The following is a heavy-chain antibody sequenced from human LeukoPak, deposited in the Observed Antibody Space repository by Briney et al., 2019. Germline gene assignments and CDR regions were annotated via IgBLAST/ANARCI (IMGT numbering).Heavy chain of an antibody. J-gene: IGHJ4*02. CDR2: ISYDGSNK. Sequence: GGSLRLSWAASGFTFSSYGTHWVRQAPGKGLEWVAVISYDGSNKYYADSVKGRFTISRDNSKNTLYLQMNSLRAEDTAVYYCAKDHEDILTGYYTPDYWGQGTLVTVSS. CDR3: AKDHEDILTGYYTPDY. CDR1: GFTFSSYG. D-gene: IGHD3-9*01. V-gene: IGHV3-30*18.